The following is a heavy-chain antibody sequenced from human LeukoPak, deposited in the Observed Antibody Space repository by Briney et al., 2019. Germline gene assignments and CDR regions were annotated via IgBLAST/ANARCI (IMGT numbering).Heavy chain of an antibody. CDR2: INPSGGST. J-gene: IGHJ4*02. Sequence: ASVKVSCKASGYTFTSYYMHWVRQAPGQGLEWMGIINPSGGSTSYAQKFQGRVTMTRDTSTSTVYMELSSLRSEDTAVYYCARDIKLVTYYDYVWGSPIDYWGQGTLVTVSS. D-gene: IGHD3-16*01. CDR3: ARDIKLVTYYDYVWGSPIDY. CDR1: GYTFTSYY. V-gene: IGHV1-46*01.